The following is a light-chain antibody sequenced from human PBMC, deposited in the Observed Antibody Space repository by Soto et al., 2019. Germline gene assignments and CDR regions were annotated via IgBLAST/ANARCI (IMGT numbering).Light chain of an antibody. CDR1: QSVSSY. Sequence: ETVLTQSPATLSLSPGERATLSCRASQSVSSYLAWYQQKPGQAPRLLIYDASNRATGIPARFSGSGSGTDFTLTISSLEPADFAVYYCQQRSNWPLTFGGGTRWRA. CDR2: DAS. V-gene: IGKV3-11*01. CDR3: QQRSNWPLT. J-gene: IGKJ4*01.